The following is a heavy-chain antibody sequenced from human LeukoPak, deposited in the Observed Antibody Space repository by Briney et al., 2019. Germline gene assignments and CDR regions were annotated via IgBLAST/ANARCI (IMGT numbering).Heavy chain of an antibody. D-gene: IGHD6-6*01. Sequence: KPSETLSLTCTVSGGSISSSSYYWGWIRQPPGKGLEWIGSIYYSGSTYYNPSLKSRVTISVDTSKNQFSLKLSSVTAADTAVYYCARRARQLVWDYWGQGTLVTVSS. CDR1: GGSISSSSYY. J-gene: IGHJ4*02. CDR3: ARRARQLVWDY. CDR2: IYYSGST. V-gene: IGHV4-39*01.